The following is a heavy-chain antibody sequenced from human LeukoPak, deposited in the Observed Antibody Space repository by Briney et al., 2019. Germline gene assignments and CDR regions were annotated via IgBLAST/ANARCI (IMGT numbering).Heavy chain of an antibody. Sequence: SETLSLTCTVSGGSISNYYWSWIRQPAGKGLEWIGRIYTSGSTNYNPSLKSRVTMSVDTSKNQFSLKLSSVTAADTAVYYCARTPYCTNGICYQRNYFDYWGQGNLVTVSS. CDR2: IYTSGST. V-gene: IGHV4-4*07. J-gene: IGHJ4*02. CDR1: GGSISNYY. D-gene: IGHD2-8*01. CDR3: ARTPYCTNGICYQRNYFDY.